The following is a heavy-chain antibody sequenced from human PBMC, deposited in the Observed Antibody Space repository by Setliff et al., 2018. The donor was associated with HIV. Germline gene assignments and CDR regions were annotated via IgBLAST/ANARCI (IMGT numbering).Heavy chain of an antibody. Sequence: SETLSLTWTVSDDPINSFYWSWIRQPPGKGLEWIGYIYTSGSTNYNPSLKSRVTISVDTSKNQFSLRLSSVIAADTAVYYCARFQQSYCFDYWGQGTLVTVSS. D-gene: IGHD6-13*01. CDR2: IYTSGST. V-gene: IGHV4-4*09. CDR3: ARFQQSYCFDY. CDR1: DDPINSFY. J-gene: IGHJ4*02.